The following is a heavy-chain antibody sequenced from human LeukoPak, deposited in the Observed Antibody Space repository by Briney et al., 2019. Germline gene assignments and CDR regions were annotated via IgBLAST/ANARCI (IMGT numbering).Heavy chain of an antibody. V-gene: IGHV3-64*01. D-gene: IGHD2-2*01. CDR1: GFTFSSYA. Sequence: GGSLRLSCAASGFTFSSYAMHWIRQAPGKGLEYVSAISSNGGSTYYANSVKGRFTISRDNSKNTLYLQMGSLRAEDMAVYYCAGGCSSTGCSGGYYYYYGMDVWGQGTTVTVSS. J-gene: IGHJ6*02. CDR2: ISSNGGST. CDR3: AGGCSSTGCSGGYYYYYGMDV.